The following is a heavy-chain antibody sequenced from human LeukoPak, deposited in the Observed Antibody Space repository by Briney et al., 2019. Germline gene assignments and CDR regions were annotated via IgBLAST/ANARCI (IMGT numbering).Heavy chain of an antibody. CDR2: IYYSGST. V-gene: IGHV4-39*07. J-gene: IGHJ3*02. CDR3: TFNLGSGSYAFDI. CDR1: GGSIRSTYYY. Sequence: SETLSLTCTISGGSIRSTYYYWGWIRQPPGKGPEWIGTIYYSGSTYYKPSLKSRVTISEDTSKNQFSLKLSSVTAADTAVYYCTFNLGSGSYAFDIWGQGTMVTVSS. D-gene: IGHD3-10*01.